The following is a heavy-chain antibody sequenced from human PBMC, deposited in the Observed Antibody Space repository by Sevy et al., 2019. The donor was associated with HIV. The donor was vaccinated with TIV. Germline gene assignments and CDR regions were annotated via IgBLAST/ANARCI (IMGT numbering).Heavy chain of an antibody. CDR2: ISSSGGTI. D-gene: IGHD2-15*01. J-gene: IGHJ6*02. V-gene: IGHV3-48*03. CDR1: GFTFSSYA. CDR3: AFGGGLHV. Sequence: GGSLRLSCAASGFTFSSYAMHWVRQAPGKGLEWVSYISSSGGTIYYADSVEGRFTISRDNAKNSLFLQMNNLRAEDTAIYYCAFGGGLHVWGQGTMVTVSS.